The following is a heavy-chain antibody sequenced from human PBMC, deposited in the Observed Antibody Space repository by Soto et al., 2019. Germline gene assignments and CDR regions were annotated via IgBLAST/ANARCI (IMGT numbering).Heavy chain of an antibody. D-gene: IGHD3-10*01. J-gene: IGHJ6*02. Sequence: SVKVSCKASGGTFSSYAISWVRQAPGQGLEWMGGIIPIFGTANYAQKFQGRVTITADESTSTAYMELSSLRSDDTAVYYCARDRSTMVRGVIIRPGGMDVWGQGTTVTVSS. CDR3: ARDRSTMVRGVIIRPGGMDV. V-gene: IGHV1-69*13. CDR1: GGTFSSYA. CDR2: IIPIFGTA.